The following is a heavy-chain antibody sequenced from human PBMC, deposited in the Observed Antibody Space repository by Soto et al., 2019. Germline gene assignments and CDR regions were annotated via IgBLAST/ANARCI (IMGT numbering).Heavy chain of an antibody. J-gene: IGHJ6*02. D-gene: IGHD2-8*01. CDR1: GFTFSSYA. Sequence: QVQLVESGGGVVQPGRSLRLSCAASGFTFSSYAMHWVRQAPGKGLEWVALIANKGTNNHYADSVEGRFTISRDNSKKTLTLQLNSLRVEDTTVSSCARGHDAWCYYGIDVWGQGTMVTVSS. CDR3: ARGHDAWCYYGIDV. V-gene: IGHV3-30-3*01. CDR2: IANKGTNN.